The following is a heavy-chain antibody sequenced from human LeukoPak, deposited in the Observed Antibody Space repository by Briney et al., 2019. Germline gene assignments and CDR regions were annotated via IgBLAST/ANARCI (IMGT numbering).Heavy chain of an antibody. V-gene: IGHV3-23*01. J-gene: IGHJ3*02. D-gene: IGHD3-10*01. Sequence: PGGSLRLFCVASGFTFSSNAMTWVRQAPGKGLEWVATVTGSGGTTFYADSLKGRFTISRDNSKNTVYLQMNSLRVEDTAIYYCAKDYYGSGSSYTDAFDIWGQGTMVTVSS. CDR1: GFTFSSNA. CDR3: AKDYYGSGSSYTDAFDI. CDR2: VTGSGGTT.